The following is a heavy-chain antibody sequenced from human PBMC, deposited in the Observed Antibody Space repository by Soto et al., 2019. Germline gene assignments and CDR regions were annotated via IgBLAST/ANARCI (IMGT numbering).Heavy chain of an antibody. CDR3: GTADRGTAAGGTVP. CDR1: GFTLRTYW. CDR2: IKQDGSEK. D-gene: IGHD6-13*01. Sequence: EVQVVESGGGLVQPGGSLRLSSAASGFTLRTYWMAWVRQPPGKGLEWLANIKQDGSEKYYVDSVKGRFTVSRDNAKNSLYLQMNGLRTEDTAVYYCGTADRGTAAGGTVPWGQGTLVTVSS. V-gene: IGHV3-7*01. J-gene: IGHJ4*02.